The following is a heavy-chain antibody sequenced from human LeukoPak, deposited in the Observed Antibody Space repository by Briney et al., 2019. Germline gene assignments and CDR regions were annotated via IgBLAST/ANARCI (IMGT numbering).Heavy chain of an antibody. CDR2: ISGRSDTI. J-gene: IGHJ5*02. D-gene: IGHD1-1*01. V-gene: IGHV3-48*01. CDR1: GFTLTSSA. Sequence: GGSLRLSCVGSGFTLTSSAMNWVRQAPGKGLEWLSYISGRSDTIYYADSVKGRFTISRDNANNSLYLQMNSLRAEDTAVYYCARDRASNDYTNWSDPWGQGTLVTVSS. CDR3: ARDRASNDYTNWSDP.